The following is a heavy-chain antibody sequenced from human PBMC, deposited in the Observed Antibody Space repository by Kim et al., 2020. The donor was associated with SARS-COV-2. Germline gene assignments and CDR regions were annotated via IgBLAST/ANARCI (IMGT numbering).Heavy chain of an antibody. D-gene: IGHD6-19*01. Sequence: GGSLRLSCAASGFTFSSYAMHWVRQAPGKGLEWVAVISYDGSNKYYADSVKGRFTISRDNSKNTLHLQMNSLRAEDTAVYYCARVPALSSGWQRRDYFDYWGQGTLVTVSS. CDR1: GFTFSSYA. J-gene: IGHJ4*02. V-gene: IGHV3-30-3*01. CDR2: ISYDGSNK. CDR3: ARVPALSSGWQRRDYFDY.